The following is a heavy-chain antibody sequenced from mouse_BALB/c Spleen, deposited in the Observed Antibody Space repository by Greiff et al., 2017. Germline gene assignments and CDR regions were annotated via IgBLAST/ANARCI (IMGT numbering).Heavy chain of an antibody. CDR1: GYTFTNYW. Sequence: QVQLQQSGAELVRPGTSVKISCKASGYTFTNYWLGWVKQRPGHGLEWIGDIYPGGGYTNYNEKFKGKATLTADTSSSTAYMQLSSLTSEDSAVYFCARGAYYGSLSWFAYWGQGTLVTVSA. D-gene: IGHD1-1*01. J-gene: IGHJ3*01. V-gene: IGHV1-63*02. CDR3: ARGAYYGSLSWFAY. CDR2: IYPGGGYT.